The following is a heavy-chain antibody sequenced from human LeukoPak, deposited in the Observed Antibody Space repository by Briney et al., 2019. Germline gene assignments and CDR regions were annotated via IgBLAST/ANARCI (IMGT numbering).Heavy chain of an antibody. J-gene: IGHJ4*02. CDR1: GFTVGNNY. D-gene: IGHD3-3*01. CDR2: IYSDGST. CDR3: ARSSGYLDY. V-gene: IGHV3-66*02. Sequence: GGSLRLSCAASGFTVGNNYMSWVRQAPGEGLEWVSVIYSDGSTYYADSVKGRFTISRDNSKNTLYLQMNSLRAEDTAVYYCARSSGYLDYWGQGTLVTVSS.